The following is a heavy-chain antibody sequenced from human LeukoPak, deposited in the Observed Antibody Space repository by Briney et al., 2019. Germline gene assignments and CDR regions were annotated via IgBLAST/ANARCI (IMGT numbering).Heavy chain of an antibody. CDR3: ARNPSYGFVSYYYYYMDV. V-gene: IGHV1-8*01. CDR2: MNPNSGNT. Sequence: ASVKVSCKASGYTFTSYDINWVRQATGQGLEWMGWMNPNSGNTGYAQKFQGRVTMTRNTSISTAYMELSSLRSEDTAVYYCARNPSYGFVSYYYYYMDVWGKGTTVTVS. CDR1: GYTFTSYD. D-gene: IGHD5-18*01. J-gene: IGHJ6*03.